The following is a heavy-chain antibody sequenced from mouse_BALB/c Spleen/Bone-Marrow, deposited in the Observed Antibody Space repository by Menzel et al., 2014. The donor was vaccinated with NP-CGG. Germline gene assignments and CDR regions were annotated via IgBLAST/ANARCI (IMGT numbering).Heavy chain of an antibody. CDR2: IWAGGST. Sequence: VKLVESGPGLVAPSQSLSITCTVSEFSLTSYGVHWVRQPPGKGLEWLGVIWAGGSTNYNSALMSRLSISKDNSKSQVFLKMNSLLTDDTAMYYCARGGSSRAWFAYWGQGTLVTVSA. D-gene: IGHD1-1*01. CDR1: EFSLTSYG. J-gene: IGHJ3*01. V-gene: IGHV2-9*02. CDR3: ARGGSSRAWFAY.